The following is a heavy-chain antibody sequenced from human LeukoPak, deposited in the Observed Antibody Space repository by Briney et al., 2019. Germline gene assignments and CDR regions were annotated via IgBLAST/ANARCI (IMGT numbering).Heavy chain of an antibody. CDR3: ARDPNWNGVNS. V-gene: IGHV3-30-3*01. CDR1: GFTFSSYA. CDR2: ISYDGSNT. J-gene: IGHJ4*02. D-gene: IGHD1-20*01. Sequence: GGSLRLSCAAPGFTFSSYAMHWVRQAPGKGLEWVAIISYDGSNTFYADSVTGRFTISRDNSRNTLYLQVNSLRAEDTAVYYCARDPNWNGVNSWGQGTLVTVSS.